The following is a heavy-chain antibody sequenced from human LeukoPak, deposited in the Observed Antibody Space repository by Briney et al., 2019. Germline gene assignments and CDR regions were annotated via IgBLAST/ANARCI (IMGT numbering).Heavy chain of an antibody. D-gene: IGHD3-10*01. J-gene: IGHJ4*02. CDR1: GYTFTSYG. Sequence: ASVKVSCKASGYTFTSYGISWVRQAPGQGLEWMGIINPSGGSTSYAQKFQGRVTMTRDMSTSTVYMELSSLRSEDTAVYYCARVSGSGSSFDYWGQGTRVTVSS. CDR3: ARVSGSGSSFDY. CDR2: INPSGGST. V-gene: IGHV1-46*01.